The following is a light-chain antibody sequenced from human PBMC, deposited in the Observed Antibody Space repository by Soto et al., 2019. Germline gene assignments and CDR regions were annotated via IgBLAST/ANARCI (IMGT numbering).Light chain of an antibody. Sequence: ELVLTQSQATLSASPGDRGPLXCPASQSFSSNVAWYQQKPGQAPRLLIYGTSTRVTGIPARFSGSGSGTEFTLTISSLQSEDFAVYYCQQYYNWPLTFGGGTKVDIK. CDR2: GTS. CDR1: QSFSSN. V-gene: IGKV3-15*01. CDR3: QQYYNWPLT. J-gene: IGKJ4*01.